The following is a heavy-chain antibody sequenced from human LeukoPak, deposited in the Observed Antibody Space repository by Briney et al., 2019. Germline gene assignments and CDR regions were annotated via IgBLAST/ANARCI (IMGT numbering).Heavy chain of an antibody. CDR3: ARAPGGIYNWFDP. D-gene: IGHD2-8*02. Sequence: SVKVSCKASGNTFSTDAMSWVRQAPGQGLEWMGGIIPILHTPNYAQKFQGRVTITADESTSTSHMELSSLRSEDTAVYYCARAPGGIYNWFDPWGQGTLVTVSS. CDR1: GNTFSTDA. J-gene: IGHJ5*02. CDR2: IIPILHTP. V-gene: IGHV1-69*13.